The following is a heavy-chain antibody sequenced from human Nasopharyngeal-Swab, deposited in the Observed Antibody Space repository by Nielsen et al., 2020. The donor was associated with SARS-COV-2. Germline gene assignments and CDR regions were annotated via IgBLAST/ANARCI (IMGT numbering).Heavy chain of an antibody. J-gene: IGHJ5*02. CDR3: ARDGGGYSGRFDP. D-gene: IGHD2-15*01. Sequence: ASVKVSYKASGYTFTSYAMHWVRQAPGQRLEWMGWINAGNGNTKYSQKFQGRVTITRDTSASTAYMELSSLRSEDTAVYYCARDGGGYSGRFDPWGQGTLVTVSS. V-gene: IGHV1-3*01. CDR2: INAGNGNT. CDR1: GYTFTSYA.